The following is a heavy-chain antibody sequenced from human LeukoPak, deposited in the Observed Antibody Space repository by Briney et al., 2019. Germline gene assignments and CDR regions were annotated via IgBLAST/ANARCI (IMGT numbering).Heavy chain of an antibody. J-gene: IGHJ3*02. D-gene: IGHD2-2*01. CDR3: ARFRRYCSSTSCALHAFDI. Sequence: SETLSLTCTASGGSISSYYWSWIRQPPGKGLEWIGYIYTSGSTNYNPSLKSRVIISVDTSKNHFSLKLSSVTAADTTVYYCARFRRYCSSTSCALHAFDIWGQGTMVTVSS. CDR1: GGSISSYY. V-gene: IGHV4-4*09. CDR2: IYTSGST.